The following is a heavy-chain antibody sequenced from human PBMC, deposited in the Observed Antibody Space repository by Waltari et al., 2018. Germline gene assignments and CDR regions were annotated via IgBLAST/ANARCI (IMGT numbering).Heavy chain of an antibody. CDR1: VFTFSSYP. J-gene: IGHJ4*02. D-gene: IGHD2-15*01. CDR2: ISSGSSYI. Sequence: EVQLVGSGGGLVKPGGSLRLSCAASVFTFSSYPMTALRQAPGKGLEWVSSISSGSSYIYYADSVKGRFTISRDNAKNSLYLQMNSLRVEDTAVYYCAREWGVMVGTAGFYFDYWGQGALVTVSS. V-gene: IGHV3-21*01. CDR3: AREWGVMVGTAGFYFDY.